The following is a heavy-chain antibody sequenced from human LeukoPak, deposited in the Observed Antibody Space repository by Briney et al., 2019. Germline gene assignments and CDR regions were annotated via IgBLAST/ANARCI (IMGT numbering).Heavy chain of an antibody. CDR3: AKQRGSFDY. D-gene: IGHD3-16*01. V-gene: IGHV3-23*01. CDR1: GFTFSSYG. Sequence: PGGSLRLSCAASGFTFSSYGMHWVRQAPGKGLEWVSAIIGSGGSTYYADSVKGRFTICRDNSKNTLYLQMNSLRAEDTAVYYCAKQRGSFDYWGQGTLVTVSS. CDR2: IIGSGGST. J-gene: IGHJ4*02.